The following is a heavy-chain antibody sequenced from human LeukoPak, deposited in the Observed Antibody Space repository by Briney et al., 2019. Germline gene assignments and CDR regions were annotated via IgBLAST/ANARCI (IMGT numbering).Heavy chain of an antibody. V-gene: IGHV4-39*07. D-gene: IGHD6-6*01. J-gene: IGHJ4*02. CDR2: IYYSGST. Sequence: SETLSLTCTVSGGSISSSSYYWGWIRQPPGKGLEWIGSIYYSGSTYYNPSLKSRVTISVDTSKNQFSLKLSSVTAADTAVYYCARGYSSSTPRDYWGQGTLVTVSS. CDR1: GGSISSSSYY. CDR3: ARGYSSSTPRDY.